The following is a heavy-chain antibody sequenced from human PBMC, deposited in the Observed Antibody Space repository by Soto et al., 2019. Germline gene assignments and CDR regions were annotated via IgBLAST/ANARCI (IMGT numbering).Heavy chain of an antibody. CDR3: ARGGGGDFDYYYGMDV. CDR2: IIPIFGTA. D-gene: IGHD3-10*01. J-gene: IGHJ6*02. Sequence: QVQLVQSGAEVKQPGSSVKVSCKASGGTFSSYAISWVRQAPGQGLEWMGGIIPIFGTANYAQKFQGRVTITADESTSTAYRELSSLRADATAVYYCARGGGGDFDYYYGMDVWGQGTTVTVSS. V-gene: IGHV1-69*01. CDR1: GGTFSSYA.